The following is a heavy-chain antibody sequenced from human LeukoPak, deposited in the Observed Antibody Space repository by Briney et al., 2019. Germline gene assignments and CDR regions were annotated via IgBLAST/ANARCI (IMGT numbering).Heavy chain of an antibody. J-gene: IGHJ4*02. D-gene: IGHD4-17*01. CDR1: GFTGSSDA. CDR3: AKDRYGAYY. CDR2: ISGSGGST. Sequence: GRSLILSCAASGFTGSSDAMSWVRQAPGKGLEWFSAISGSGGSTYYADSVKVRFTISRDNSKNTLYLQMNSLRAEDTAVYYCAKDRYGAYYWGQGTLVNVSS. V-gene: IGHV3-23*01.